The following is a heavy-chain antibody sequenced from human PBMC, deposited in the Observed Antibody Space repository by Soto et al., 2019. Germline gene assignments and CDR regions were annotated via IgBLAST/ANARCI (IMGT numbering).Heavy chain of an antibody. CDR1: GGTFGSYA. Sequence: SVKVSCKASGGTFGSYAISWVRQAPGQGLEWMGGIIPIFGTANYAQKFQGRVTITADESTSTAYMELSSLRSEDTAVYYCARAEPYSSSERESAFDIWGQGTMVTVSS. D-gene: IGHD6-6*01. CDR2: IIPIFGTA. CDR3: ARAEPYSSSERESAFDI. J-gene: IGHJ3*02. V-gene: IGHV1-69*13.